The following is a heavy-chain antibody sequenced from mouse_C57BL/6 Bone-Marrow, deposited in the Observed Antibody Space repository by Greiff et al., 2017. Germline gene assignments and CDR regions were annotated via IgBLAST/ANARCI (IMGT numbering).Heavy chain of an antibody. CDR3: ARRGDPYYFDY. CDR1: GFTFSDYY. Sequence: EVHLVESGGGLVQPGGSLKLSCAASGFTFSDYYMYWVRQTPEKRLEWVAYISNGGGSTYYPDTVKGRFTISRDNAKNTLYLQMSRLKSEDTAMDYCARRGDPYYFDYWGQGTTLTVSS. J-gene: IGHJ2*01. CDR2: ISNGGGST. V-gene: IGHV5-12*01. D-gene: IGHD2-13*01.